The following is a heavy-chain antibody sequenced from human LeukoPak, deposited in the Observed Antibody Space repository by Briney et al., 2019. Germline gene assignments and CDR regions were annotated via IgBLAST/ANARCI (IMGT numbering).Heavy chain of an antibody. V-gene: IGHV4-39*01. CDR3: VRYRSGWYRYDY. CDR1: GDSISGSTYS. Sequence: SETLSLTCTVSGDSISGSTYSWGWVRQPPGKGLEWIGYMYYSDNTYYNPSLKSRVTISVDTSNIQFSLKLSSVTAADTAVYYCVRYRSGWYRYDYWGQGTLVTVSS. J-gene: IGHJ4*02. D-gene: IGHD6-19*01. CDR2: MYYSDNT.